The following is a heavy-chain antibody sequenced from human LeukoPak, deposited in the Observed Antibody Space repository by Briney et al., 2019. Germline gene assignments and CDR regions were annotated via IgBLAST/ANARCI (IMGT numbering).Heavy chain of an antibody. CDR3: AREIGDYYGSGRSRTPDNWFDP. D-gene: IGHD3-10*01. CDR2: IYYSGST. Sequence: SETLSLTCTVSGGSISSGDYYWSWIRQPPGKGLEWIGYIYYSGSTYYNPSLKSRVTISVDTSKNQFSLKLSSVTAADTAVYYCAREIGDYYGSGRSRTPDNWFDPWGQGTLVTVSS. J-gene: IGHJ5*02. V-gene: IGHV4-30-4*01. CDR1: GGSISSGDYY.